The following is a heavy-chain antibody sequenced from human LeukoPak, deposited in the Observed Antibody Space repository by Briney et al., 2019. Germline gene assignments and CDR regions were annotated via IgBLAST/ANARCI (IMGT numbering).Heavy chain of an antibody. CDR3: ARVSHYYRDPNHAFDI. Sequence: PSETLSLTCTVSGGSISSSSYYWSWIRQPAGKGLEWIGRIYISGSANYNPSLKSRVTMSVDTSKNQFSLRLRSVTAADTAVYYCARVSHYYRDPNHAFDIWGQGTMVAVSS. V-gene: IGHV4-61*02. CDR2: IYISGSA. J-gene: IGHJ3*02. CDR1: GGSISSSSYY. D-gene: IGHD3-10*01.